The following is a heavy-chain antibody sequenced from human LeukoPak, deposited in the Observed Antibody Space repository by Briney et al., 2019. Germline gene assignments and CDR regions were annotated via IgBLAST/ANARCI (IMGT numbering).Heavy chain of an antibody. J-gene: IGHJ5*02. CDR3: ARERRDYFGSESKIRRLESYFDP. V-gene: IGHV4-59*12. CDR2: IYYSGST. D-gene: IGHD3-10*01. Sequence: KSSETLSLTCTVSGGSFSSNYWSWIRQPPGKGLEWIGYIYYSGSTNYSPSLKSRVTISVDTSKNQFSLKLRSVTAADTAIYYCARERRDYFGSESKIRRLESYFDPWGQGTLVIVSS. CDR1: GGSFSSNY.